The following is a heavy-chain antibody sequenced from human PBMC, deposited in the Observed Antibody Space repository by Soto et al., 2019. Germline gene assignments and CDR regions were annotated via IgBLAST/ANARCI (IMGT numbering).Heavy chain of an antibody. D-gene: IGHD4-17*01. CDR2: ISGSGGST. J-gene: IGHJ4*02. V-gene: IGHV3-23*01. CDR3: AKVSNATVINY. CDR1: GFTFISYD. Sequence: EVQLLESGGGLVQPGGSLRLSCAASGFTFISYDMSWVRQAPGKGLEWVSAISGSGGSTYYADSVKGRFTISRDNSKNTLYLQMNSLRAEDTAVYYCAKVSNATVINYWGQGTLVTVSS.